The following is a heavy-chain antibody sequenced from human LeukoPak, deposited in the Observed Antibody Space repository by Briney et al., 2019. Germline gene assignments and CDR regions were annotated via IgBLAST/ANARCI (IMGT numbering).Heavy chain of an antibody. Sequence: GSLRLSCAASGVTFSRYWMSWIRQPPGKGLEWIGEINHSGSTNYNPSLKSRVTISVDTSKNQFSLKLSSVTAADTAVYYCARETDYFDYWGQGTLVTVSS. CDR2: INHSGST. CDR3: ARETDYFDY. J-gene: IGHJ4*02. V-gene: IGHV4-34*01. CDR1: GVTFSRYW.